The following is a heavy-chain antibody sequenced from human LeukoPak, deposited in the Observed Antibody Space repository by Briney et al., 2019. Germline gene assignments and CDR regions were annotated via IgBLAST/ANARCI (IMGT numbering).Heavy chain of an antibody. J-gene: IGHJ4*02. V-gene: IGHV3-74*01. D-gene: IGHD3-10*01. CDR1: GFTFNQYW. CDR2: ISLDGSET. CDR3: ARGVYGNFDS. Sequence: PGGSLRLSCAASGFTFNQYWMHWVPQGSGKGLAWVSRISLDGSETDHADSVKGRFTVSRDNAKNTVYLQMNRLGVDDTAVYYCARGVYGNFDSWGQGILVTVSS.